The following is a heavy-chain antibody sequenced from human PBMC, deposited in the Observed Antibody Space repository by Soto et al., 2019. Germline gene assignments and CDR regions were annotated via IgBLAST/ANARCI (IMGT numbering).Heavy chain of an antibody. CDR1: GFTFSSYA. V-gene: IGHV3-30-3*01. J-gene: IGHJ6*02. D-gene: IGHD6-13*01. CDR3: ARDEGSYSSSWYYRPVCDGMDV. CDR2: ISYDGSNK. Sequence: GGSLRLSCAASGFTFSSYAMHWVRQAPGKGLEWVAVISYDGSNKYYADSVKGRFTISRDNSKNTLYLQMNSLRAEDTAVYYCARDEGSYSSSWYYRPVCDGMDVWGQGTTVTVSS.